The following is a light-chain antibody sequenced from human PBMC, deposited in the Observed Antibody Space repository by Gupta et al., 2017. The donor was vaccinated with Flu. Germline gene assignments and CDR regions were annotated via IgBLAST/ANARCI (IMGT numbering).Light chain of an antibody. CDR1: ALPKKY. J-gene: IGLJ1*01. Sequence: SSGLTQPPTVSVHPGQTARITCSGDALPKKYAYWNQQKSGQAPVLVIYEDSKRPSGIPERFSGSSSGTMATLTISGAQVEDEADYYCYSTDSSGNHYVFGTGTKVTVL. CDR2: EDS. V-gene: IGLV3-10*01. CDR3: YSTDSSGNHYV.